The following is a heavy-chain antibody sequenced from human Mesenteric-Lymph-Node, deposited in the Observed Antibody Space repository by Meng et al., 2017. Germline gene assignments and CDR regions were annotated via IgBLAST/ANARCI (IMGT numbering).Heavy chain of an antibody. CDR3: ARVEVGITSGDY. V-gene: IGHV1-18*01. CDR2: INAYNGDT. D-gene: IGHD1-26*01. Sequence: HAPMLQSGGEVNKPRASAKVPCKASGYTFTNYGISWVRQAPGQGLEWMGWINAYNGDTNYEQTLQGRVTMTTDTSTSKAYMELRSLRSDDTAVYYCARVEVGITSGDYWGQGTLVTVSS. CDR1: GYTFTNYG. J-gene: IGHJ4*02.